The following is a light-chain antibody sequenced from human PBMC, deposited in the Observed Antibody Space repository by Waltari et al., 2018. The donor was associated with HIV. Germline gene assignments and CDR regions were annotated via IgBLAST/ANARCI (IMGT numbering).Light chain of an antibody. V-gene: IGLV1-44*01. CDR3: AAWDDSLNGVI. J-gene: IGLJ2*01. Sequence: QSVLTQPPSASGTPGQRVTISCSGSSSNIGSNTVNWYQQLPGTAPKPLIYKNNQRPSGVPDRFSGSKSGTSASLAISGLQSEDEADYYCAAWDDSLNGVIFGGGTKLTVL. CDR1: SSNIGSNT. CDR2: KNN.